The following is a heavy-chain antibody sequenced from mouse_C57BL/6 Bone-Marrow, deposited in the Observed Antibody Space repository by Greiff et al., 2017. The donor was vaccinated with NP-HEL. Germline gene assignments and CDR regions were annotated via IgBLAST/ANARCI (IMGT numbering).Heavy chain of an antibody. V-gene: IGHV2-4*01. J-gene: IGHJ1*03. CDR2: IWSGGST. D-gene: IGHD1-1*01. CDR1: GFSLTSYG. CDR3: AKNSPYYYGSSYWYFDV. Sequence: VQLQQSGPGLVQPSQSLSITSTVSGFSLTSYGVHWVRQPPGKGLEWLGVIWSGGSTDYNAAFISRLSISKDNSKSQVFFKMNSLQADDTAIYYCAKNSPYYYGSSYWYFDVWGTGTTVTVSS.